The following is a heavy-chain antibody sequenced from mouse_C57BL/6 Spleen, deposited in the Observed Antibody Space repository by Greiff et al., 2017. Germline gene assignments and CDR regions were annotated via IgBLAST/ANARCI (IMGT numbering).Heavy chain of an antibody. V-gene: IGHV1-81*01. J-gene: IGHJ3*01. CDR2: IYPRSGNT. CDR1: GYTFTSYG. CDR3: ARSLDSSGPFAY. D-gene: IGHD3-2*02. Sequence: VQLQESGAELARPGASVKLSCKASGYTFTSYGISWVKQRPGQGLEWIGEIYPRSGNTYYNEKFKGKATLTADKSSSTAYMELRSLTSEDSAVYFCARSLDSSGPFAYWGQGTLVTVSA.